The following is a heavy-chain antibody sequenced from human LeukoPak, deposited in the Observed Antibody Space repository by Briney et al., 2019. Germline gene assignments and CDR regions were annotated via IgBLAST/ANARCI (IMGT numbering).Heavy chain of an antibody. V-gene: IGHV1-3*01. CDR3: ARDSSSWIYYFDY. CDR1: GYTFTSYA. D-gene: IGHD6-13*01. J-gene: IGHJ4*02. Sequence: ASVKVSCKASGYTFTSYAMHWVRQAPGQRLEWMGWINAGNGNTKYSQKFQGRVTITRDTSASTAYMELSSLRSEDTAVYYCARDSSSWIYYFDYWGQGTLVTVSS. CDR2: INAGNGNT.